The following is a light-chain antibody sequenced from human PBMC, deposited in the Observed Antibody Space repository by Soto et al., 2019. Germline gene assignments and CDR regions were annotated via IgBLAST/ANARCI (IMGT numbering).Light chain of an antibody. J-gene: IGLJ3*02. CDR3: ETWDSTTRV. CDR2: LEDSGSY. CDR1: SGHSSYN. V-gene: IGLV4-60*02. Sequence: QLVLTQSSSASASLGSSVKLTCSLSSGHSSYNIAWHQQQPGKAPRHLMRLEDSGSYNKGSGVPDRFSGSSSGADRYLTISNLQYEDEADYYCETWDSTTRVFGGGTKVTVL.